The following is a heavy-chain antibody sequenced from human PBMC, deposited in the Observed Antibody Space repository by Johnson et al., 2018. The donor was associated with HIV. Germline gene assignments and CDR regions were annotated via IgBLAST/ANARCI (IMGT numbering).Heavy chain of an antibody. CDR1: GFTFSDYY. D-gene: IGHD2-2*03. CDR3: ARATGSWMDAFDI. V-gene: IGHV3-30-3*01. CDR2: ISYDGSNK. Sequence: QVQLVESGGGLVKPGGSLRLSCAASGFTFSDYYMSWIRQAPGKGLEWVAVISYDGSNKYYADSVKGRFTISRDNSKNTLYLQMNSLRAEDTAVYYCARATGSWMDAFDIWGQGTMVTVSS. J-gene: IGHJ3*02.